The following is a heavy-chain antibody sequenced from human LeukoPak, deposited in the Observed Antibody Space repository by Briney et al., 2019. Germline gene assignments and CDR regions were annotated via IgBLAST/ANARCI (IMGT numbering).Heavy chain of an antibody. CDR2: IYTDGST. J-gene: IGHJ4*02. CDR1: GFTVSNNY. V-gene: IGHV3-53*01. CDR3: AKEIGVVWFGELN. Sequence: GGSLRLSCAASGFTVSNNYMSWVRQSPGKGLEWVSVIYTDGSTYYADSVKGRFTISRDNSKNTVYLQMNSLRAEDTAVYYCAKEIGVVWFGELNWGQGTLVTVSS. D-gene: IGHD3-10*01.